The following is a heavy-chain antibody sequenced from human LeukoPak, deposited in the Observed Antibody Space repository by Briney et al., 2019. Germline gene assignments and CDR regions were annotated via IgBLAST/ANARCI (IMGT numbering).Heavy chain of an antibody. D-gene: IGHD3-22*01. CDR1: GFTFSNYW. CDR3: ARDLGQYYDTSDNWFDP. CDR2: INSEGINT. Sequence: GGSLRLSCAASGFTFSNYWMHWVRQAPGKGLVWVSRINSEGINTGYADSVKSRFTISRDNAKNTMNLQMNSLRAEDTAVYYCARDLGQYYDTSDNWFDPWGQGTLVTVSS. V-gene: IGHV3-74*01. J-gene: IGHJ5*02.